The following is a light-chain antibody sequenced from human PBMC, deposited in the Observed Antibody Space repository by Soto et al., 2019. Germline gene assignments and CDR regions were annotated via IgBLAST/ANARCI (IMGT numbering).Light chain of an antibody. CDR3: QQCGSSPWT. V-gene: IGKV3-20*01. J-gene: IGKJ1*01. CDR2: GTS. CDR1: QSVSSSY. Sequence: ETVLTQSPGTLSLSPGERATLSCRASQSVSSSYLAWYQQKPDQAPRLLIYGTSSRATGIPDRFSGRGSGTDFTLTISSLEPEDSAVYYCQQCGSSPWTFGQGTKVEIK.